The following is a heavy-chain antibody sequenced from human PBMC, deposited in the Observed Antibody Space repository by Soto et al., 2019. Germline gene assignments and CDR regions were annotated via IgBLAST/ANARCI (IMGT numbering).Heavy chain of an antibody. CDR1: GGSVSSGSYY. J-gene: IGHJ5*02. D-gene: IGHD4-4*01. CDR3: AILHPLGQDWFDP. CDR2: IYYSGST. Sequence: QVQLQESGPGLVKPSETLSLTCTVSGGSVSSGSYYWSWIRPPPGKGLEWIGYIYYSGSTNYTPSLKSRVTISVDTSKNQFSLKLRSVTAADKDVYYCAILHPLGQDWFDPWGQGTLVTVSS. V-gene: IGHV4-61*01.